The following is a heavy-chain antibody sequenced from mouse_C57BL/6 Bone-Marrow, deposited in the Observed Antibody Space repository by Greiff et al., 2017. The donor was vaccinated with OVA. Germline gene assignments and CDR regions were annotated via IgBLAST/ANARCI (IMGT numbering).Heavy chain of an antibody. J-gene: IGHJ1*03. CDR1: GFTFSDYY. D-gene: IGHD1-1*01. Sequence: EVQLVESGGGLVQPGGSLKLSCAASGFTFSDYYMYWVRQTPEKRLEWVAYISNGGGSTYYPDTVKGRFTISRDNAKDTLYLQMSRLKSEDTAMYYCARHYYASYFDVWGTGTTVTVSS. V-gene: IGHV5-12*01. CDR2: ISNGGGST. CDR3: ARHYYASYFDV.